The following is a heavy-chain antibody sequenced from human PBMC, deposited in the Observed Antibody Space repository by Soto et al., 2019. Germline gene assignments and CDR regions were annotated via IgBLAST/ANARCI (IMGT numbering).Heavy chain of an antibody. CDR1: GGTFSSYA. CDR3: ANYNYAGKNFDY. D-gene: IGHD1-20*01. CDR2: IIPIFGTA. Sequence: QVQLGQSGAEVKKPGSSVKVSCKASGGTFSSYAISWVRQAPGQGLEWMGGIIPIFGTANYAQKFQGRVTITADKSTSTAYMELSSLRSQDTAVYYCANYNYAGKNFDYWGQGTLVTVSS. J-gene: IGHJ4*02. V-gene: IGHV1-69*06.